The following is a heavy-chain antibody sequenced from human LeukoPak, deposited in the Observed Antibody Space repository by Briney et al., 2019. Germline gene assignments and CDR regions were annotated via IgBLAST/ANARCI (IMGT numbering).Heavy chain of an antibody. CDR2: MNPNSGNT. CDR3: ARGRLAGYSYGYVLVY. CDR1: GGTFSSYA. D-gene: IGHD5-18*01. J-gene: IGHJ4*02. Sequence: GASVKVSCKASGGTFSSYAINWVRQATGQGLEWMGWMNPNSGNTGYAQKFQGRVTITRNTSISTAYMELSSLRSEDTAVYYCARGRLAGYSYGYVLVYWGQGTLVTVSS. V-gene: IGHV1-8*03.